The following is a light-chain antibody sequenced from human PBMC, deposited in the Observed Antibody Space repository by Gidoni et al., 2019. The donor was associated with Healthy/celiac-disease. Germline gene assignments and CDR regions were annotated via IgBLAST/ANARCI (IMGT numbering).Light chain of an antibody. CDR3: QQYNNRGT. CDR2: GAS. CDR1: QSVSSN. Sequence: EIVMTQSPATLSVSPGERATLSCRASQSVSSNLAWYQQKPGQAPRLLIYGASTRATGIPARFSGSGSGTEFTLTISSLQSEDFAVYYCQQYNNRGTFXPXTKVDIK. V-gene: IGKV3-15*01. J-gene: IGKJ3*01.